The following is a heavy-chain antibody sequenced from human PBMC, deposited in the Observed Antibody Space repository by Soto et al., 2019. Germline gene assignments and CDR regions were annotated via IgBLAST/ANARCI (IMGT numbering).Heavy chain of an antibody. CDR1: GFTFSGYA. V-gene: IGHV3-7*01. CDR2: ISQDGTDT. D-gene: IGHD4-17*01. J-gene: IGHJ2*01. Sequence: VQLVESGGGVVQPGMSLRLSCAASGFTFSGYAMHWVRQAPGKGLEWVASISQDGTDTDYVDSVKGRFAISRDNPKNSLYLQMNSLRADDTAVYYCARDPLSYGDYAQTYWYFDLWGRGTRVTVSS. CDR3: ARDPLSYGDYAQTYWYFDL.